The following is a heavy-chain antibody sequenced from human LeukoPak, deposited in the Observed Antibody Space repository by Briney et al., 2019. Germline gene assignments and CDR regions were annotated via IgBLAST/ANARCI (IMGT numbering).Heavy chain of an antibody. V-gene: IGHV3-30*19. CDR1: GFTFSSYG. J-gene: IGHJ5*02. CDR3: AREVVTMEGTNWFDP. CDR2: ISYDGSNK. D-gene: IGHD3-3*01. Sequence: PGRSLRLSCAASGFTFSSYGMHWVRQAPGKGLEWVAVISYDGSNKYYADSVKGRFTISRDNSKNTLYLQMNSLRAEDTAVYYCAREVVTMEGTNWFDPWGQGTLVTVSS.